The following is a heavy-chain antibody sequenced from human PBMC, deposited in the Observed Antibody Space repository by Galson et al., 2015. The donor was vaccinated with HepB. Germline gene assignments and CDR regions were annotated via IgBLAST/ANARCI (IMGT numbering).Heavy chain of an antibody. V-gene: IGHV1-69*02. D-gene: IGHD2-15*01. CDR1: GGTFSSYT. CDR3: ATTPLGYCSGGSCPFDY. Sequence: SVKVSCKASGGTFSSYTISWVRQAPGQGLEWMGRIIPILGIANYAQKFQGRVTITADKSTSTAYMELSSLRSEDTAVYYCATTPLGYCSGGSCPFDYWGQGTLVTVSS. J-gene: IGHJ4*02. CDR2: IIPILGIA.